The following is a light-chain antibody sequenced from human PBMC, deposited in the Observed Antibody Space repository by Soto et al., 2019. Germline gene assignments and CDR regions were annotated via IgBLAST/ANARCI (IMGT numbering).Light chain of an antibody. Sequence: QSALTQPRSVSGSPGQSVTISCTGTSSNVGYYDYVSWYQHHPGKAPKLIVYDVTRRPSGVTDRFSGSKSGNTASLTISGLQAEDEADYYCCSYSGDFTYVFGTGTKLTVL. V-gene: IGLV2-11*01. CDR2: DVT. J-gene: IGLJ1*01. CDR1: SSNVGYYDY. CDR3: CSYSGDFTYV.